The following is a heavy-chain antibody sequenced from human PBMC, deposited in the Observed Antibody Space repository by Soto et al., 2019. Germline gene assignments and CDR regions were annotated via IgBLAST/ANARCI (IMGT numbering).Heavy chain of an antibody. CDR1: GYTFTTYA. Sequence: VQLVQSGAEEKKPGASVKVSCKASGYTFTTYAMHWVRQAPGQRLEWMGWINAGNGNTKYSQKFQGRVTITRDTSASTAYMELSSLRSEDTAVYYCARAVAVPADFDYWGQGTLVTVSS. CDR2: INAGNGNT. CDR3: ARAVAVPADFDY. J-gene: IGHJ4*02. D-gene: IGHD6-19*01. V-gene: IGHV1-3*05.